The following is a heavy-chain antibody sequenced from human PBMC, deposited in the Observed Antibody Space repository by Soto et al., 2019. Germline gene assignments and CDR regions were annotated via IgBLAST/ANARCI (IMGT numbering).Heavy chain of an antibody. CDR2: INHSGST. D-gene: IGHD4-17*01. J-gene: IGHJ4*02. V-gene: IGHV4-39*07. CDR1: GDSINSDKYY. Sequence: SETLSLTCSVSGDSINSDKYYWGWIRQPPGKGLEWIGDINHSGSTNYNPSLKSRVTISVDKSKNQFSLKLSSVTAADTAVYYCARLPRYGGQHEKPIDYWGQGTLVTVSS. CDR3: ARLPRYGGQHEKPIDY.